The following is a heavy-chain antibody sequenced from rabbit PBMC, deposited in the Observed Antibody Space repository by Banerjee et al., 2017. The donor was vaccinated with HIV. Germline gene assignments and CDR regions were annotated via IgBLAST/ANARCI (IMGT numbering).Heavy chain of an antibody. CDR2: IYAGSSGST. V-gene: IGHV1S40*01. CDR1: GLDFSSGSW. D-gene: IGHD6-1*01. Sequence: QSLEESGGDLVKPGASLTLTCTASGLDFSSGSWICWVRQAPGKGLEWIACIYAGSSGSTYYASWAKGRFTISRSTSLDTVDLKMTSLTAADTATYFCARDAHYGYGVLALWGPGTLVTVS. J-gene: IGHJ4*01. CDR3: ARDAHYGYGVLAL.